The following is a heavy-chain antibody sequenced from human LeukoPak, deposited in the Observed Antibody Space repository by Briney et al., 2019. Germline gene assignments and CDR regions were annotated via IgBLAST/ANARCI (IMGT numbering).Heavy chain of an antibody. CDR2: INPNSGGT. Sequence: ASVKVSCKASGCTFTGYYMYWVLQAPGQGLEWMGWINPNSGGTNYAQKFQGRVTMTRDTSISTAYMELSRLRSDDTAVYYCAREAGIAAAGDYWGQGTLVTVSS. V-gene: IGHV1-2*02. CDR3: AREAGIAAAGDY. J-gene: IGHJ4*02. D-gene: IGHD6-13*01. CDR1: GCTFTGYY.